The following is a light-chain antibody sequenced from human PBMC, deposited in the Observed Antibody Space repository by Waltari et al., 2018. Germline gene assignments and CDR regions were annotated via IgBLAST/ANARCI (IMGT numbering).Light chain of an antibody. CDR2: DVS. V-gene: IGLV2-14*03. CDR1: SRDVGGYDS. J-gene: IGLJ2*01. CDR3: SSYSTSSTLVV. Sequence: QSALTQPASVSGSPGQSISISCPGTSRDVGGYDSVSWYQQYPGKAPKLMIFDVSNRPSGVSDRFSGSKSGNTASLTISGLQAEDEAYYYCSSYSTSSTLVVFGGGTKVTVL.